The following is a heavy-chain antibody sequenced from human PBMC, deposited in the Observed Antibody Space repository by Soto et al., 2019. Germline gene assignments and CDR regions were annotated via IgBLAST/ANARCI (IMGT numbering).Heavy chain of an antibody. V-gene: IGHV3-48*03. CDR1: GFTFLSYE. J-gene: IGHJ4*02. CDR2: ISSSSGSII. D-gene: IGHD1-26*01. Sequence: GGSLRLSCAASGFTFLSYEMNWVRQAPGKGLEWVSYISSSSGSIIYYADSVKGRFTISRDNAKNSLYLQMNSLRVEDTAVYYCARKRSGSYGDYWGRGTLVTVSS. CDR3: ARKRSGSYGDY.